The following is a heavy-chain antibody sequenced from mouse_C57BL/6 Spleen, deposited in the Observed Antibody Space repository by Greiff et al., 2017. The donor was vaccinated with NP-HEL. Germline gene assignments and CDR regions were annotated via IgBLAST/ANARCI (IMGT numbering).Heavy chain of an antibody. CDR2: IYPGSGNT. D-gene: IGHD1-1*01. J-gene: IGHJ4*01. V-gene: IGHV1-76*01. CDR3: AKTPYYGSSPDAMDY. Sequence: VQLQQSGAELVRPGASVKLSCKASGYTFTDYYINWVKQRPGQGLEWIARIYPGSGNTYYNEKFKGKATLTAEKSSSTAYMQLSSLTSEDSAVYFCAKTPYYGSSPDAMDYWGQGTSVTVSS. CDR1: GYTFTDYY.